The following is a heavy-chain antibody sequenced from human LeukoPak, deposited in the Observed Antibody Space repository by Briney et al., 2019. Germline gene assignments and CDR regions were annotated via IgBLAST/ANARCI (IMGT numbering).Heavy chain of an antibody. CDR1: GGSFSSGDYS. CDR3: ARVSVGFGELEY. CDR2: LFSSGTT. Sequence: SETLSLTCTVSGGSFSSGDYSWNWIRQPAGQGLEWIGRLFSSGTTNYNPSLKSRVTISGDTSNNQFSLKLTSVTAADTAVYYCARVSVGFGELEYWGQGTLVTVSS. D-gene: IGHD3-10*01. V-gene: IGHV4-61*02. J-gene: IGHJ4*02.